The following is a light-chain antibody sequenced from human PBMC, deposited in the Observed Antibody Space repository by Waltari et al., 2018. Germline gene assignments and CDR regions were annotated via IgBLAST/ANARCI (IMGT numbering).Light chain of an antibody. CDR2: GAS. CDR1: QNVSSN. J-gene: IGKJ4*01. V-gene: IGKV3-15*01. CDR3: QQYNNWPPLT. Sequence: EIVMTQSPATLSVSPGERATLSCRASQNVSSNLAWYQQKPGQAPRLLIYGASTRATGIPARFSGSGSGTEFTLTIRSLQSEDFAVYYCQQYNNWPPLTFGGGTKVEIK.